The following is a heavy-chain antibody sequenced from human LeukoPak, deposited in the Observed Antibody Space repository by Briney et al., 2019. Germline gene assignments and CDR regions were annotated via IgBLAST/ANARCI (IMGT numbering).Heavy chain of an antibody. CDR1: GASISSSNYY. J-gene: IGHJ4*02. CDR2: IDYGGST. CDR3: ARTFAAGLFDY. V-gene: IGHV4-39*07. D-gene: IGHD6-13*01. Sequence: SETLSLTCSVSGASISSSNYYWGWVRQPPGKGLEWIGSIDYGGSTYYKPPLKSRVTISVGTSKNHFSLKLSSVTAADTALYFCARTFAAGLFDYWGQGTLVTVSS.